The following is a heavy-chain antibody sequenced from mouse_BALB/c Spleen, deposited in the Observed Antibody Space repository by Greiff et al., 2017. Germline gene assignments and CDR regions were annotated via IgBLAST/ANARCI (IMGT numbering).Heavy chain of an antibody. V-gene: IGHV5-4*02. Sequence: EVKLVESGGGLVQPGGSLKLSCAASGFTFSDYYMYWVRQTPEKRLEWVATISDGGSYTYYPDSVKGRFTISRDNAKNNLYLQMSSLKSEDTAMYYCARDGNSSYYYGSSYNAMDYWGQGTSVTVSS. CDR2: ISDGGSYT. D-gene: IGHD1-1*01. CDR1: GFTFSDYY. CDR3: ARDGNSSYYYGSSYNAMDY. J-gene: IGHJ4*01.